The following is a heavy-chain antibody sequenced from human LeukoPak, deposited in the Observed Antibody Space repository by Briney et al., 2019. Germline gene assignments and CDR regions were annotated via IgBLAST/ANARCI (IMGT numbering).Heavy chain of an antibody. J-gene: IGHJ4*02. CDR3: ARGVGDYCSGGSCYYFDY. V-gene: IGHV3-23*01. D-gene: IGHD2-15*01. Sequence: PGGSLRLSCAASGFTFSSYAMSWVRQAPGKGLEWVSAISGSSSTTFYADSVKGRFTISRDNAKNSLYLQMNSLRSEDMALYSCARGVGDYCSGGSCYYFDYWGQGTLVTVSS. CDR1: GFTFSSYA. CDR2: ISGSSSTT.